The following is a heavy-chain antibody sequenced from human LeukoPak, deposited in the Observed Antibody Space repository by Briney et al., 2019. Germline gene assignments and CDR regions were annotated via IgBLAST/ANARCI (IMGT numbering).Heavy chain of an antibody. CDR3: ARDLLATSWVFDP. V-gene: IGHV1-2*02. J-gene: IGHJ5*02. Sequence: ASVKVSCKASGYTFTGYYMHWVRQAPGQGLGWKGWINPNSGGTNYAQKFQVRVTMTRDTSISTAYMELSRLRSDDTAVYYCARDLLATSWVFDPWGQGTLVTVSS. CDR1: GYTFTGYY. CDR2: INPNSGGT. D-gene: IGHD3-10*01.